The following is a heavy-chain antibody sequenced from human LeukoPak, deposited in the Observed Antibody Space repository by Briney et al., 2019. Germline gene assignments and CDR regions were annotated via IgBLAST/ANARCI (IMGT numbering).Heavy chain of an antibody. Sequence: GESLKISCKGSRYSFTSYWIGWVRQMAGKGLEWMGIIYPGDSDTRYSPSFQGQVTISADKSISTAYLQWSSLKASDTAMYYCASPGGYCSSTSCFGGAFDIWGQGTMVTVSS. CDR2: IYPGDSDT. CDR1: RYSFTSYW. J-gene: IGHJ3*02. D-gene: IGHD2-2*01. V-gene: IGHV5-51*01. CDR3: ASPGGYCSSTSCFGGAFDI.